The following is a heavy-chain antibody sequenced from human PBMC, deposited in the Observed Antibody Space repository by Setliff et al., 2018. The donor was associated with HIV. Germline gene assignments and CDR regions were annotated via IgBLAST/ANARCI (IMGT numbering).Heavy chain of an antibody. CDR2: IHTSGST. J-gene: IGHJ4*02. Sequence: SETLSLTCTVSGGSISSGTYFWSWIRQPAGKGLEWIGHIHTSGSTNYDLSLMSRVTISVDMSNNQFSLKVTSVTAADTAVYYCMRGSIGLGSYRNAYYFDFWGQGVLVTVSS. CDR1: GGSISSGTYF. D-gene: IGHD1-26*01. CDR3: MRGSIGLGSYRNAYYFDF. V-gene: IGHV4-61*09.